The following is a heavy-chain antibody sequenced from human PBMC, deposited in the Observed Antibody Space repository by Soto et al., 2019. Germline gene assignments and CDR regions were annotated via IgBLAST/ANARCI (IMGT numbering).Heavy chain of an antibody. CDR2: ISSRSDI. CDR3: AREYTAWPLAYGLDV. D-gene: IGHD2-2*02. Sequence: GGSLRLSCVGSGFTFSTYSVNWVRQAPGKGLEWVSSISSRSDIYYADSVKGRFTISRDNAKNSVSLQMNSLRAEDTAVYYCAREYTAWPLAYGLDVWGQGTTVTVSS. CDR1: GFTFSTYS. J-gene: IGHJ6*02. V-gene: IGHV3-21*01.